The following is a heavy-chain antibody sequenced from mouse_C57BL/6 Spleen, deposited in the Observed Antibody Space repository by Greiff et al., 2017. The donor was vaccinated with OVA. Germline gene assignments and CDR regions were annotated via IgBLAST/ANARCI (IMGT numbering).Heavy chain of an antibody. V-gene: IGHV1-61*01. CDR1: GYTFTSYW. Sequence: QVQLQQPGAELVRPGSSVKLSCKASGYTFTSYWMDWVKQRPGQGLEWIGNIYPSDSETHYNQKFKDKATLTVDKSSSTAYMQLSSLMSEDSAVYYCARNDWDGYFDYWGQGTTLTVSS. CDR2: IYPSDSET. J-gene: IGHJ2*01. CDR3: ARNDWDGYFDY. D-gene: IGHD4-1*01.